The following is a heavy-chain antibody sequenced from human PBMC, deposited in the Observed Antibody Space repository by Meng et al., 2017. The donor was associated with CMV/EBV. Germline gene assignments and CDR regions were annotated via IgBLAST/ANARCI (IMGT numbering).Heavy chain of an antibody. D-gene: IGHD6-13*01. V-gene: IGHV3-19*01. J-gene: IGHJ5*02. Sequence: GESLKISCAASGFTFSNSDMNWVRQAPGKGLEWVSGVSWNGSRTHYADSVKGRFIISRDNSRNFLYQQMNSLRPEDTAVYYCARGWYSSSWYANSWFDPWGQGTLVTVSS. CDR3: ARGWYSSSWYANSWFDP. CDR1: GFTFSNSD. CDR2: VSWNGSRT.